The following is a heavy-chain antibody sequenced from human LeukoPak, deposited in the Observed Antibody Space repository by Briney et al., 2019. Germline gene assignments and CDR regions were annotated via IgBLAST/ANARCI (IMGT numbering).Heavy chain of an antibody. CDR1: GGSISSYY. CDR2: IYYTGAT. J-gene: IGHJ4*02. V-gene: IGHV4-59*08. D-gene: IGHD6-19*01. Sequence: NPSETLSLTCTVSGGSISSYYWTWIRQPPGKGLEWIGCIYYTGATSYNPSLKSRVTISVDTSKKQFSLKLTSVTAADTAVYYCARYGGSGWVIDNWGQGTLVTVSS. CDR3: ARYGGSGWVIDN.